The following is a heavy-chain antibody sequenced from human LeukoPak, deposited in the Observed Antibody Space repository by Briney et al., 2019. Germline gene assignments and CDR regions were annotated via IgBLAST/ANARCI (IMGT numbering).Heavy chain of an antibody. CDR1: GGSISSSSYY. CDR2: IYYSGST. J-gene: IGHJ4*02. Sequence: SETLSLTCTVSGGSISSSSYYWGWIRQPPGKGLKSHGTIYYSGSTYYNPSLKTRVTISVDTSKNQFSLKLSSVTAGETAVYYCARDRSGGSYYRSFDYWGQGTLVTVSS. CDR3: ARDRSGGSYYRSFDY. V-gene: IGHV4-39*07. D-gene: IGHD1-26*01.